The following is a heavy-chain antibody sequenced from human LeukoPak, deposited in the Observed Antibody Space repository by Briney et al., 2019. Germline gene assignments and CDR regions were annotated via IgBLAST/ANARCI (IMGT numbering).Heavy chain of an antibody. V-gene: IGHV3-30*18. J-gene: IGHJ4*02. CDR1: GFTFSSYG. CDR3: AKSPYVWGIPEYYFDY. CDR2: ISYDGSNK. D-gene: IGHD3-16*01. Sequence: GGSLRLSCAASGFTFSSYGMHWVRQAPGKGLEWVAVISYDGSNKYYADSVKGRFTISRDNSKNTLYLQMNSLRAEDTAVYYCAKSPYVWGIPEYYFDYWGQGTLVTVSS.